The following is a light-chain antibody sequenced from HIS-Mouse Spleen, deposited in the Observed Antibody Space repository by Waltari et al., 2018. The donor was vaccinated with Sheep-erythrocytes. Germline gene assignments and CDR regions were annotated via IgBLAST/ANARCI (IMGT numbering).Light chain of an antibody. Sequence: LTQPHSVSESPGKTVTISCTRSSGSIASNYVQWYQPHPGKAPNPLIYEVSKRPSGVPDRFAGSKSGNTASLTISGLQAEDEADYYCCSYAGSYNHVFATGTKVTVL. V-gene: IGLV2-11*01. CDR3: CSYAGSYNHV. J-gene: IGLJ1*01. CDR1: SSGSIASNY. CDR2: EVS.